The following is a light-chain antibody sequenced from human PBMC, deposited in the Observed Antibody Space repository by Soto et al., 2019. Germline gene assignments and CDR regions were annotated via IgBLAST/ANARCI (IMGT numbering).Light chain of an antibody. CDR2: DVS. CDR3: SSYTTRNTRV. V-gene: IGLV2-14*01. Sequence: QSALTQPASLSGSPGQSITISCTGSSSDVGGSKYVSWYQHQPGKAPRLIIYDVSNRPSGVSDRFSGSKSGNTASLTISGVQAEDEADYYCSSYTTRNTRVFGGGTQLTVL. J-gene: IGLJ3*02. CDR1: SSDVGGSKY.